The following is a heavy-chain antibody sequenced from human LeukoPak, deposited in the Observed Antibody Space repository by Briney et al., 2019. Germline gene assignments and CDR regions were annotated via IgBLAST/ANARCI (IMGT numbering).Heavy chain of an antibody. J-gene: IGHJ4*02. D-gene: IGHD5-24*01. CDR2: INPSGGST. CDR1: GYTFTNFY. Sequence: ASVTVSCKASGYTFTNFYLHWVRQAPGQGLEWMGIINPSGGSTNYAQKLQGRVTVTRDTSTSIVYMKLSSLRSEDTAVYYCARGGEGRDGYNFPYFDYWGQGTLVTVSS. CDR3: ARGGEGRDGYNFPYFDY. V-gene: IGHV1-46*01.